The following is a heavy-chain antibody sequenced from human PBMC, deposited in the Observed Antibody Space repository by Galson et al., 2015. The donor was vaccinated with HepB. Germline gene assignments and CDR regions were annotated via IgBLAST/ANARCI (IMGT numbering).Heavy chain of an antibody. CDR3: ARAPDGGYWNDSFDV. CDR1: GDSVSSNTAG. V-gene: IGHV6-1*01. CDR2: TYYRLQWYN. J-gene: IGHJ3*01. Sequence: CAISGDSVSSNTAGWNWIRQSPSRGLEWLGRTYYRLQWYNEYAPSVKGRLTINPDTSKNQFSLQLNSVTPEDTAVYYCARAPDGGYWNDSFDVWGLGTMVTVSS. D-gene: IGHD1-26*01.